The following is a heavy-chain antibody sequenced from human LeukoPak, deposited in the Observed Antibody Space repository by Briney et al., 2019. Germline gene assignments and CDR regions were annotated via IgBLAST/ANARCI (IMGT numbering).Heavy chain of an antibody. CDR2: IYHSGST. CDR3: ARGGYCTNGVCYTNAFYYFDY. D-gene: IGHD2-8*01. CDR1: GYSISSGYY. J-gene: IGHJ4*02. Sequence: PSETLSLTCTVSGYSISSGYYWGWIRQPPGKGLEWIGSIYHSGSTYYNPSLKSRVTISVDTSKNQFSLKLSSVTAADTAVYYCARGGYCTNGVCYTNAFYYFDYWGQGTLATVSS. V-gene: IGHV4-38-2*02.